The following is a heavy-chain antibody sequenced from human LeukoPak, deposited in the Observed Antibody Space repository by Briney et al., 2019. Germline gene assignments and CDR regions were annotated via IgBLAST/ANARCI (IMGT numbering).Heavy chain of an antibody. CDR3: ARVSRAIIAVRQFYYMEV. Sequence: ASVKVSCKASGYTFTSYGISWVRQAPGQGLEWMGWISAYNGNTAYAQKLQGRVTMTTDTSTSTAYMELRSLRSDDTAVYNCARVSRAIIAVRQFYYMEVWGKGTTVPVSS. V-gene: IGHV1-18*01. J-gene: IGHJ6*03. CDR2: ISAYNGNT. D-gene: IGHD6-6*01. CDR1: GYTFTSYG.